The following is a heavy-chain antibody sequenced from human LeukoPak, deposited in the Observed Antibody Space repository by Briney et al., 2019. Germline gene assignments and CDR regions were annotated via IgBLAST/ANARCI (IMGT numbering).Heavy chain of an antibody. Sequence: GSLRLSCAASGFTFNCYWMSWVRQAPGKGLEVVANIKQDGSEKYYVDSVKGRSTISRDNAKNSLYLQMNSLRAEDTAVYYCARVEGGWYGYSLVDYWGQGTLVTVSS. CDR1: GFTFNCYW. V-gene: IGHV3-7*01. CDR2: IKQDGSEK. J-gene: IGHJ4*02. CDR3: ARVEGGWYGYSLVDY. D-gene: IGHD6-19*01.